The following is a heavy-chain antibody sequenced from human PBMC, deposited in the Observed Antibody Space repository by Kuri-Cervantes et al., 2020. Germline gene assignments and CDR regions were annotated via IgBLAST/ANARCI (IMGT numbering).Heavy chain of an antibody. CDR3: ARVGVATIDYCHYYMDV. CDR2: ISGHDGDT. Sequence: ASVKVSCKASGYTFTSYGVNWVRQAPGQGLEWMGRISGHDGDTNYAQKLQGRVTMTTDTSTNTAYMELRSLTSDDTAVYFCARVGVATIDYCHYYMDVWGKGTAVTVSS. J-gene: IGHJ6*03. CDR1: GYTFTSYG. D-gene: IGHD5-12*01. V-gene: IGHV1-18*01.